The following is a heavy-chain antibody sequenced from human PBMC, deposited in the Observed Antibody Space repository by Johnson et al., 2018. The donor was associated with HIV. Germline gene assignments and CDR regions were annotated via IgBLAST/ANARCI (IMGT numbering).Heavy chain of an antibody. Sequence: QVQLVESGGGLVQPGGSLRLSCAASGFTFSSYGMHWVRQAPGKGLEWVAVISYDGSNKYYVDSVKGRFTISRDNAKNSLYLQMNSLRAEDTAVYYCARRRYSGWYSERCAFDIWGQGTMVTVSS. J-gene: IGHJ3*02. CDR1: GFTFSSYG. CDR3: ARRRYSGWYSERCAFDI. CDR2: ISYDGSNK. V-gene: IGHV3-30*03. D-gene: IGHD6-19*01.